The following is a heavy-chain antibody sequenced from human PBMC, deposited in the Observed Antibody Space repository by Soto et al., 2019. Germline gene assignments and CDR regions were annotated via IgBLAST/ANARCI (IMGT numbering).Heavy chain of an antibody. CDR1: GGTFSSYT. CDR3: ARDGHVAAAGTSDDYFGMNV. CDR2: IIPILGIA. J-gene: IGHJ6*02. Sequence: QVQLVQSGAEVKKPGSSVKVSCKASGGTFSSYTISWVRQAPGQGLESMGRIIPILGIANYAQKFQGRVTITEDNSPSTADMEQSSRRSEDTAVYYCARDGHVAAAGTSDDYFGMNVWGQGTTGTVSS. D-gene: IGHD6-13*01. V-gene: IGHV1-69*08.